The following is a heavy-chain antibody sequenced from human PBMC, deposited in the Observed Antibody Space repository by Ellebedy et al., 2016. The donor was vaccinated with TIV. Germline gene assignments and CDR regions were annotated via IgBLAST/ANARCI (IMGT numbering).Heavy chain of an antibody. CDR1: AGTFSSYA. Sequence: AASVKVSCKASAGTFSSYAISWVRQAPGQGLEWMGGIIPIFGTANYAQKFQGRVPITADESTSTAYMGLSSLRSEDTAVYYCARAGSYGDNGPYYYGKDVWGQGTTVTVSS. J-gene: IGHJ6*02. CDR2: IIPIFGTA. V-gene: IGHV1-69*13. D-gene: IGHD4-17*01. CDR3: ARAGSYGDNGPYYYGKDV.